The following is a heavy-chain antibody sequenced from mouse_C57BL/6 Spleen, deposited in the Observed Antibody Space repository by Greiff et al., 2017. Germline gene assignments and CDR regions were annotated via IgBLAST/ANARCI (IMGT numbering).Heavy chain of an antibody. J-gene: IGHJ4*01. D-gene: IGHD2-10*01. CDR1: GYTFTDYE. Sequence: QVQLQQSGAELVRPGASVTLSCKASGYTFTDYEMHWVKQTPVHGLEWIGAIDPETGGTAYNQKFKGKAILTADKSSSTAYMELRSLTSEDSAVYYCTRGPYYGNYGAMDYWGQGTSVTVSS. CDR3: TRGPYYGNYGAMDY. CDR2: IDPETGGT. V-gene: IGHV1-15*01.